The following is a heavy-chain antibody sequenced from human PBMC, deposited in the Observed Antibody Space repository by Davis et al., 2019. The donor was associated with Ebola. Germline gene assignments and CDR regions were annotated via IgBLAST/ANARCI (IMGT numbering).Heavy chain of an antibody. Sequence: PSETLSLTCTVSGGSISSSSYYWSWIRQPPGKGLEWIGYIYYSGSTNYNPSLKSRVTISVDTSKNQFSLKLSSVTAADTAVYYCARERLGNRYFDLWGRGTLVTVSS. D-gene: IGHD7-27*01. CDR1: GGSISSSSYY. CDR3: ARERLGNRYFDL. V-gene: IGHV4-61*01. J-gene: IGHJ2*01. CDR2: IYYSGST.